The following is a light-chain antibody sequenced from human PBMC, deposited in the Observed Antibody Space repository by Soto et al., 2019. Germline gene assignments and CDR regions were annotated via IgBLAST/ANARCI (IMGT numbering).Light chain of an antibody. CDR3: QQYYSTPWT. CDR1: QNVLYSSNNKNY. Sequence: DIVMTQSPDSLAVSLGERATINCKSSQNVLYSSNNKNYLAWYQQKPGQPPNLLIYWASTRESGVPDRFSGSGSVTDVNLTVSSLQAEDVAVYYCQQYYSTPWTFGQGTKVEIK. CDR2: WAS. J-gene: IGKJ1*01. V-gene: IGKV4-1*01.